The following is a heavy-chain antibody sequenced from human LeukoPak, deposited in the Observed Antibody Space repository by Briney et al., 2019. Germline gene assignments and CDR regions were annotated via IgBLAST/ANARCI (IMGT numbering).Heavy chain of an antibody. Sequence: PSETLSLTCTVSGGSISSYYWSWIRQPPGKGLEWIGYIYYSGSTNYNPSLKSRVTISVDTSKNQFSLKLSSVTAAGTAVYYCARELAAAGTVWFDPWGQGTLVTVSS. CDR3: ARELAAAGTVWFDP. CDR1: GGSISSYY. D-gene: IGHD6-13*01. V-gene: IGHV4-59*01. J-gene: IGHJ5*02. CDR2: IYYSGST.